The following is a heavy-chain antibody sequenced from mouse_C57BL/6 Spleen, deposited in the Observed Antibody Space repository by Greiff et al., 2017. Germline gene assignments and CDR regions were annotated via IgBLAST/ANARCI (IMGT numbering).Heavy chain of an antibody. Sequence: QVQLKQPGAELVKPGASVKLSCKASGYTFTSYWMHWVKQRPGQGLEWIGMIHPNSGSTNYNEKFKSKATLTVDKSSSTAYMQLSSLTSEDSAFYYCARPKGLWLRQVYYAMDYWGQGTSVTVSS. CDR3: ARPKGLWLRQVYYAMDY. V-gene: IGHV1-64*01. J-gene: IGHJ4*01. CDR2: IHPNSGST. CDR1: GYTFTSYW. D-gene: IGHD2-2*01.